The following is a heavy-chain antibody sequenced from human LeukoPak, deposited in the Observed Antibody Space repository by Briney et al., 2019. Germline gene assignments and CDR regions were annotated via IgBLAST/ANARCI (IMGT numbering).Heavy chain of an antibody. CDR2: IGAYKGNT. CDR3: ARDCGSTSCHLVY. CDR1: GYTFSSYG. V-gene: IGHV1-18*01. Sequence: ASVKVSCKASGYTFSSYGISWVRQAPGQGLEWMGWIGAYKGNTNYAQKFQGRVTMTTDTSTSTAYMGLRNLRSDDSAMYYCARDCGSTSCHLVYGGQGTLVTVSS. J-gene: IGHJ4*02. D-gene: IGHD2-2*01.